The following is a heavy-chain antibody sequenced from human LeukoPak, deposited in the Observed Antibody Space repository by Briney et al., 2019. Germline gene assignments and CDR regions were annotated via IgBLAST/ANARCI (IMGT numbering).Heavy chain of an antibody. J-gene: IGHJ5*02. V-gene: IGHV4-30-4*01. CDR1: GGSISSGDYY. CDR3: ARVFRTAISPSKRNWFDP. D-gene: IGHD5-18*01. Sequence: SQTLSLTCTVSGGSISSGDYYWSWIRQPPGKGLEWIGYIYYSGSTYYNPSLKSRVTISVDTSKNQFSLKLSSVTAADTAVYYCARVFRTAISPSKRNWFDPWGQGTLVTVSS. CDR2: IYYSGST.